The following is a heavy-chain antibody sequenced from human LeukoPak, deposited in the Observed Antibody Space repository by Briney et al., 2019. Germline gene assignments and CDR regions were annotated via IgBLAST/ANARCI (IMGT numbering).Heavy chain of an antibody. Sequence: PSETLSLTCAVSGGSISSTNWWSWVRQPPGKGLEWIGEVFHSGSTNYNPSLKSRVTISVDTSKNQFSLKLSSVTAAATAVYYCARLMGVWSVYYFDYWGQGTLVTVSS. CDR3: ARLMGVWSVYYFDY. V-gene: IGHV4-4*02. CDR2: VFHSGST. CDR1: GGSISSTNW. D-gene: IGHD3-16*01. J-gene: IGHJ4*02.